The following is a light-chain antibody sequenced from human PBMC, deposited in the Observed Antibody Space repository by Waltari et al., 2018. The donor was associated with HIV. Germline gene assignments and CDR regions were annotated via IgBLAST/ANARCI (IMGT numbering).Light chain of an antibody. CDR2: DAS. Sequence: EIVLTQSPATLSLSPGERATLLCRASQSVSSYLAWYQQKPGQAPRLLIYDASNRATGIPARFSGSGSGTDFTLTISSLEPEDFAVYYCQQRSRKLTFGGGTKVEVK. J-gene: IGKJ4*01. CDR1: QSVSSY. CDR3: QQRSRKLT. V-gene: IGKV3-11*01.